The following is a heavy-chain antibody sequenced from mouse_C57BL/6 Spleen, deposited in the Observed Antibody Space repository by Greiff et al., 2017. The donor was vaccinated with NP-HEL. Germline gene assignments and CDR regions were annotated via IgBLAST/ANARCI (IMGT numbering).Heavy chain of an antibody. CDR3: ARAPIYYGNYGYFDV. V-gene: IGHV3-6*01. D-gene: IGHD2-1*01. Sequence: EVQVVESGPGLVKPSQSLSLTCSVTGYSITSGYYWNWIRQFPGNKLEWMGYISYDGSNNYNPSLKNRISITRDTSKNQFFLKLNSVTTEDTATYYCARAPIYYGNYGYFDVWGTGATVTVAT. CDR2: ISYDGSN. CDR1: GYSITSGYY. J-gene: IGHJ1*03.